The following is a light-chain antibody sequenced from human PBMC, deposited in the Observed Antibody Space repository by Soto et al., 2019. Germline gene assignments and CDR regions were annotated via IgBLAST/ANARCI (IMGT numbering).Light chain of an antibody. Sequence: EIVMTQSPVTLSLSPGERATLSCRASRSVGSNLAWYQQRPGQAHRLLIYGASTRATGIPARFSGSGSGTEFTLTISSLQSEDFATYYCQQYYRSSITFGQGTRLEIK. CDR3: QQYYRSSIT. V-gene: IGKV3-15*01. CDR1: RSVGSN. J-gene: IGKJ5*01. CDR2: GAS.